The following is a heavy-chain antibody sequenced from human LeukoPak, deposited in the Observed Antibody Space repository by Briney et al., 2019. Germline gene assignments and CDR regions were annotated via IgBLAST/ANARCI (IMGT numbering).Heavy chain of an antibody. CDR1: GFTFSSYG. J-gene: IGHJ4*02. Sequence: GGSLRLSCAASGFTFSSYGMHWVRQAPGKGLEWVAFIRYDGSNKYYADSVKGRFTISRDNSKSTLYLQMNSLRAEDTAVYYCAKDHISLAGIAQCSSTSCLFDYWGQGTLVTVSS. CDR3: AKDHISLAGIAQCSSTSCLFDY. CDR2: IRYDGSNK. D-gene: IGHD2-2*01. V-gene: IGHV3-30*02.